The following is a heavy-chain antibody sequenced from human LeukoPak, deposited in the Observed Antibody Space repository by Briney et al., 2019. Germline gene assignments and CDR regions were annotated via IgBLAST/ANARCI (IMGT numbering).Heavy chain of an antibody. CDR3: VREGNELLSKNFDF. CDR2: INPHSGGT. J-gene: IGHJ5*01. V-gene: IGHV1-2*02. D-gene: IGHD1-7*01. Sequence: GASVKVSSKASGFTFTGYYIHWVRQAPGQGLEWMGYINPHSGGTSTPQNFQGRVTMTTDTSISAAYMELSSLISDDTAIYYCVREGNELLSKNFDFWGQGTLVTVSS. CDR1: GFTFTGYY.